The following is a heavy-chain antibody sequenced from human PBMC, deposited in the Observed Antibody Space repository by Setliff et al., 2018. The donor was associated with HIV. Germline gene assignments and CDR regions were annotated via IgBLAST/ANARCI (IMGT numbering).Heavy chain of an antibody. J-gene: IGHJ6*03. CDR2: ISSRGTMI. CDR1: AFNLSNYE. D-gene: IGHD4-17*01. Sequence: GGSLRLSCAASAFNLSNYEMNWVRQAPGKGLEWVGYISSRGTMILYADSVKGRFTISRDNAKNSLYLQMNSLRAEDTALYYCARVGLRTIYYMDVWGQGTTVTVSS. V-gene: IGHV3-48*03. CDR3: ARVGLRTIYYMDV.